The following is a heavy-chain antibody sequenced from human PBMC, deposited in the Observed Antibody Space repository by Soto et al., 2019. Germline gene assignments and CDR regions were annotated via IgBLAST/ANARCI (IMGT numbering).Heavy chain of an antibody. Sequence: SETLSLTCAVYGGSFSGYYWSWIRQPPGKGLEWIGEINHSGSTNYNPSLKSRVTISVDTSKNQFSLKLSSVTAADTAVYYCARGLALRGYSYGPYYFDYWGQGTLVTVSS. CDR1: GGSFSGYY. J-gene: IGHJ4*02. V-gene: IGHV4-34*01. CDR2: INHSGST. CDR3: ARGLALRGYSYGPYYFDY. D-gene: IGHD5-18*01.